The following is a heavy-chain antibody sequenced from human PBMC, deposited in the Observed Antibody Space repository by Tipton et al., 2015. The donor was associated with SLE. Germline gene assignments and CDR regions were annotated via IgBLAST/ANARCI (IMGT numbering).Heavy chain of an antibody. Sequence: LRLSCAVYGGSFSGYYWSWIRQPPGKGLEWIGEINHSGSTNYNPSLKSRVIISVDTSKNQFSLKLSSVTAADTAVYYCARGVAVADPFDYCCGMDVRGQGTTVTVSS. J-gene: IGHJ6*02. CDR3: ARGVAVADPFDYCCGMDV. V-gene: IGHV4-34*01. D-gene: IGHD6-19*01. CDR2: INHSGST. CDR1: GGSFSGYY.